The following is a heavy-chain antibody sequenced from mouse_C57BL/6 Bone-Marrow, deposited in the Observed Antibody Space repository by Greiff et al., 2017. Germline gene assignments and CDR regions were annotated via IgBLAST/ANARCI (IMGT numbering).Heavy chain of an antibody. D-gene: IGHD4-1*01. CDR3: SLTGTDY. V-gene: IGHV1-69*01. Sequence: QVQLQQPGAELVMPGASVKLSCKASGYTFTSSWMHWVKQRPGPGLEWIGEIDPSDSYTNYNQKFKGKSTLTVDKSSSTAYMQLSSLTAEDSAVYYDSLTGTDYWGQGTTLTVSS. CDR2: IDPSDSYT. J-gene: IGHJ2*01. CDR1: GYTFTSSW.